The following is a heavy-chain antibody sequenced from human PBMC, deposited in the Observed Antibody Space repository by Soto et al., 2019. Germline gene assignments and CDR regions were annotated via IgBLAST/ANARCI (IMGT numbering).Heavy chain of an antibody. CDR1: GFTFSSYA. CDR3: AKRSGGSGSEYYFDY. V-gene: IGHV3-23*01. Sequence: EVQLLESGGGLVQPGGSLRLSCAASGFTFSSYAMSWVRQAPGKGLEWVSAISGSGGSTYYADSVKGRFTISRDDSKNTLYLQMNSLRAEDTAVYYCAKRSGGSGSEYYFDYWGQGTLVTVSS. J-gene: IGHJ4*02. D-gene: IGHD3-10*01. CDR2: ISGSGGST.